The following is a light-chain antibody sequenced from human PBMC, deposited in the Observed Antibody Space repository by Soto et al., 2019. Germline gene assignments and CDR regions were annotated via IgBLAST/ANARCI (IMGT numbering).Light chain of an antibody. Sequence: EIVLTQSPGTLSLSPGERATLSCRASQSVSSNYLAWYQHKPGQAPRLLIYGASSRATGIPDRFSGSGSGTDFTLTISRLEPEDFAVYYCQQYGGSPLLTFGGGTKVEIK. CDR1: QSVSSNY. CDR3: QQYGGSPLLT. J-gene: IGKJ4*01. V-gene: IGKV3-20*01. CDR2: GAS.